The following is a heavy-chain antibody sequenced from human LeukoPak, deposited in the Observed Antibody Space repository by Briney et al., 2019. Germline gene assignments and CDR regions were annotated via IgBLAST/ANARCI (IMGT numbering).Heavy chain of an antibody. D-gene: IGHD2-15*01. Sequence: GSLRLSCAASGFTFSSYAMHWVRQAPGKGLEWVAVISYDGSNKYYADSVKGRFTISRDNSKNTLYLQMNSLRAEDTAVYYCARGSRDSAVDYWGQGTLVTISS. CDR2: ISYDGSNK. CDR3: ARGSRDSAVDY. J-gene: IGHJ4*02. V-gene: IGHV3-30-3*01. CDR1: GFTFSSYA.